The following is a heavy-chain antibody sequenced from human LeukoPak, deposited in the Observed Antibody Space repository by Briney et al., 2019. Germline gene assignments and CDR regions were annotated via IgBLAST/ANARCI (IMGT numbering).Heavy chain of an antibody. CDR1: GCTFTGYY. CDR3: ARDLTGDSLDY. J-gene: IGHJ4*02. CDR2: MNPNSGGT. D-gene: IGHD2-21*02. Sequence: ASVKVSCKASGCTFTGYYMHWVRQAPGQGLEWMGWMNPNSGGTNYAQKFQGRVTMTRDTSISTAYMELSRLRSDDTAVYYCARDLTGDSLDYWGQGTLVTVSS. V-gene: IGHV1-2*02.